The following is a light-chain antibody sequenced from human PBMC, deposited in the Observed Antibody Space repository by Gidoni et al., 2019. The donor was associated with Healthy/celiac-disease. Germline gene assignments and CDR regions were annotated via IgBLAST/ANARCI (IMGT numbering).Light chain of an antibody. V-gene: IGLV3-1*01. J-gene: IGLJ2*01. CDR1: KLGDKY. CDR2: QDS. CDR3: QAWDSSTAS. Sequence: SYELTQPPSVSVSPGQTASITCPGDKLGDKYACWYQQNPGQSPVLVIYQDSKRPSGIPDRFSGSNSGNTATLTISGTQAMDEADYYCQAWDSSTASFGGGTKLTVL.